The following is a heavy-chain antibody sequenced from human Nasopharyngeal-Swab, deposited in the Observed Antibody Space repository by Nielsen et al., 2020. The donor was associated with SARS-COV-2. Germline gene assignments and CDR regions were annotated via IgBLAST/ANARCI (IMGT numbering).Heavy chain of an antibody. J-gene: IGHJ3*02. V-gene: IGHV1-46*01. CDR1: GYTFTSYY. Sequence: ASVKVSCKASGYTFTSYYMHWVRQAPGQGLEWMGIINPSGGSTSYAQKFQGRVTMTRDTSTSTVYMELSSLRSEDTAVYYCARVKGEIAVATDAFSIWGQGTMVTVSS. CDR3: ARVKGEIAVATDAFSI. CDR2: INPSGGST. D-gene: IGHD6-19*01.